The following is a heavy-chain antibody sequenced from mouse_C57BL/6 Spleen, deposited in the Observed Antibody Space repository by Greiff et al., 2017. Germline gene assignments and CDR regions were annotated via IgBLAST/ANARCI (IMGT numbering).Heavy chain of an antibody. CDR1: GFSLTSYG. Sequence: QVQLQQSGPGLVAPSQSLSITCTVSGFSLTSYGVDWVRQSPGKGLEWLGVIWGVGSTNYNSALKSRLSISKDNSKSQVFLKMNSLQTDDTAMYYCASESSIYDGYSRFAYWGQGTLVTVSA. CDR3: ASESSIYDGYSRFAY. J-gene: IGHJ3*01. D-gene: IGHD2-3*01. V-gene: IGHV2-6*01. CDR2: IWGVGST.